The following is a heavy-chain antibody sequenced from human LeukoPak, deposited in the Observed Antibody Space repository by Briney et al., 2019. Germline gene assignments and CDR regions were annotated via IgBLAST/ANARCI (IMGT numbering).Heavy chain of an antibody. D-gene: IGHD3-22*01. CDR3: AKDLRAYYDSSGYSH. J-gene: IGHJ4*02. V-gene: IGHV3-48*03. CDR2: ISSSGSTI. Sequence: GGSLRLSCAASGFTFSSYEMNWVRQAPGKGLEWVSFISSSGSTIYYADSVKGRFTISRDNAKNSLYLQMNSLRAEDTAVYYCAKDLRAYYDSSGYSHWGQGTLVTVSS. CDR1: GFTFSSYE.